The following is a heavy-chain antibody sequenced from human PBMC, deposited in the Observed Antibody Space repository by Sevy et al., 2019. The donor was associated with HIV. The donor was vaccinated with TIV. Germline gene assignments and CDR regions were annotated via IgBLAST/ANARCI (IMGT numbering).Heavy chain of an antibody. D-gene: IGHD1-1*01. CDR2: ISGSGGST. Sequence: GGSLRLSCAASGFTFSSYAMSWVRQAPGKGLEWVSAISGSGGSTYYADSVKGRFTISRDNSTNTLYLQMNSLRAEDTAVYYCAKPTGTTYYYYIDVWGKGTMVTVSS. V-gene: IGHV3-23*01. CDR1: GFTFSSYA. CDR3: AKPTGTTYYYYIDV. J-gene: IGHJ6*03.